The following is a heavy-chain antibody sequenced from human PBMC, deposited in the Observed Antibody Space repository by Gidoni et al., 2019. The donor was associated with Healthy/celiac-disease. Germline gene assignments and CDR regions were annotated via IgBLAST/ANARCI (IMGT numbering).Heavy chain of an antibody. J-gene: IGHJ6*02. CDR1: GFTVSSNY. Sequence: EVQLLESGGGLVQPGGSLRLSCAASGFTVSSNYMSWVRQAPGKGLEWVSVIYSGGSTYYADSVKGRFTISRDNSKNTLYLQMNSLRAEDTAVYYCARRYCSSTSCYYYYGMDVWGQGTTVTVSS. CDR2: IYSGGST. D-gene: IGHD2-2*01. V-gene: IGHV3-66*04. CDR3: ARRYCSSTSCYYYYGMDV.